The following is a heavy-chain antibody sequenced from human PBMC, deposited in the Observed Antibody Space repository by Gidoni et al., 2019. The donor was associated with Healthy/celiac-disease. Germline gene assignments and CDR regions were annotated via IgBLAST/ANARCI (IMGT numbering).Heavy chain of an antibody. CDR1: GYTFTSYG. V-gene: IGHV1-18*01. CDR2: ISAYNGNT. D-gene: IGHD5-12*01. J-gene: IGHJ6*02. CDR3: ARVWDGYSGYDSLAAAGRYYYYYGMDV. Sequence: QVQLVQSGAEVKKPGASVKVSCKASGYTFTSYGISWVRQAPGQGLEWMGWISAYNGNTNYAQKLQGRVTMTTDTSTSTAYMELRSLRSDDTAVYYCARVWDGYSGYDSLAAAGRYYYYYGMDVWGQGTTVTVSS.